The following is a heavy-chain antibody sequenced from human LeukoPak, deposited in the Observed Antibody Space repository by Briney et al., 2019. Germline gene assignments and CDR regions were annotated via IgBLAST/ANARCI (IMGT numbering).Heavy chain of an antibody. CDR1: GYTFANSD. V-gene: IGHV1-8*01. J-gene: IGHJ5*02. Sequence: EASVKVSCKASGYTFANSDINWVRQAAGQGLEWMGWMNPDSGNTGYARNFQGRVTMTRNTSISTAYMELSSLRSEDTAIYYCARYITMVRGGSWFDPWGQGTLVTVSS. CDR3: ARYITMVRGGSWFDP. CDR2: MNPDSGNT. D-gene: IGHD3-10*01.